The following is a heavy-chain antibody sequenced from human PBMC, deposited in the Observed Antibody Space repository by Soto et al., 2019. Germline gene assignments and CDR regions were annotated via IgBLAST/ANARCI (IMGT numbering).Heavy chain of an antibody. CDR2: ISYHGSDK. CDR1: GFTFSNYG. CDR3: AKDHLTTTVTTVGY. Sequence: QVQLVESGGGVVQPGRSLRLSCAASGFTFSNYGMHWVRQAPGKGLEWVAVISYHGSDKYYADSVKGRFTISRDNSKNTLSLQMDSLRAEDTAVYYCAKDHLTTTVTTVGYWGQGTLVTVS. J-gene: IGHJ4*02. V-gene: IGHV3-30*18. D-gene: IGHD4-17*01.